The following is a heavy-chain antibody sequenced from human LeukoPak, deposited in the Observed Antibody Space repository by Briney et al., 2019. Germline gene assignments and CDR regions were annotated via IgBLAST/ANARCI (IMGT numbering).Heavy chain of an antibody. D-gene: IGHD2-2*01. CDR3: ARSRIVVGWFDP. V-gene: IGHV4-59*02. CDR2: IYHTGTT. CDR1: GVSVSSHY. J-gene: IGHJ5*02. Sequence: SETLSLTCTVSGVSVSSHYWSWIRQSPGKGLEWIGFIYHTGTTYYNPSVESRFTKSIDTSKNQFSLNLNSVTAADTAVYYCARSRIVVGWFDPWGQGTLVTVSS.